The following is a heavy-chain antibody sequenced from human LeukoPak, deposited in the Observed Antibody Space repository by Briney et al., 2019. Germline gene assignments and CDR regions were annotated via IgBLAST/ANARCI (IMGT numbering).Heavy chain of an antibody. CDR3: ATALSVGSGWFYFDY. Sequence: PGGSLRLSCAASGFTFSHYDMHWVRQAPGKGLEWVAFIRFDRSDTYYTESVKGRFTVSRDNSKDALHLQMNSLRAEDTAVYFCATALSVGSGWFYFDYGGQGTLVTVSS. CDR1: GFTFSHYD. CDR2: IRFDRSDT. V-gene: IGHV3-30*02. D-gene: IGHD6-19*01. J-gene: IGHJ4*02.